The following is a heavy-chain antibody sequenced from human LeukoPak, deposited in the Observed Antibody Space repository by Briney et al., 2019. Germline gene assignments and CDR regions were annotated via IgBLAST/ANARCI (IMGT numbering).Heavy chain of an antibody. CDR3: AREPYGSGTFDY. V-gene: IGHV4-59*01. J-gene: IGHJ4*02. D-gene: IGHD3-10*01. Sequence: SETLSLTCTVSGGSISSYYWSWIRQPPGKGLEWIGYIYYSGSTNYNPSLKSRVTISVDTSKDQFSPKLSSVTAADTAEYYCAREPYGSGTFDYWGQGTLVTASA. CDR2: IYYSGST. CDR1: GGSISSYY.